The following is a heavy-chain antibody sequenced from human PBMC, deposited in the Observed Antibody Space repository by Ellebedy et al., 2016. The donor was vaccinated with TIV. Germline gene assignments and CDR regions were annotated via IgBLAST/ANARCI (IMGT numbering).Heavy chain of an antibody. CDR1: GFTFSSYS. J-gene: IGHJ4*02. D-gene: IGHD3-3*01. CDR3: ATAARVFGVVITPLFDY. CDR2: ISSSSSYI. Sequence: GESLKISCAASGFTFSSYSMNWVRQAPGKGLEWVSSISSSSSYIYYADSVKGRFTISRDNAKNSLYLQMNILRAEDTAVYYCATAARVFGVVITPLFDYWGQGTLVTVSS. V-gene: IGHV3-21*01.